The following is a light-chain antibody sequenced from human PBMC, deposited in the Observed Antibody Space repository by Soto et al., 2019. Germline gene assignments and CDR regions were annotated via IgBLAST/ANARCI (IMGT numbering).Light chain of an antibody. J-gene: IGKJ5*01. CDR3: QQSYSTPSIT. CDR1: QNIRNS. Sequence: DIQMTQAPSSLSASVGDRVNITCRASQNIRNSLNWYQQKPGKAPKLLISSTSSLQSGVPSRFSGSGSGTDFTLTISSLQPEDFARYYCQQSYSTPSITFGQGTRLDI. V-gene: IGKV1-39*01. CDR2: STS.